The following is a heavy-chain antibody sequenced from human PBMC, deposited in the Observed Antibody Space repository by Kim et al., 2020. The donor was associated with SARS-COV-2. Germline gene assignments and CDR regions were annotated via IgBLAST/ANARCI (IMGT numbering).Heavy chain of an antibody. CDR2: MYHTGSS. D-gene: IGHD3-10*01. Sequence: SETLSLTCTVSGGSITRTRYYWGWIPQPPGEKMEWIASMYHTGSSYYNPSLRRLGTVSVDTSKNQFSLKLHSVTDAGAAIYYCRRSWFGELFPGCFDPGG. J-gene: IGHJ5*02. CDR1: GGSITRTRYY. V-gene: IGHV4-39*01. CDR3: RRSWFGELFPGCFDP.